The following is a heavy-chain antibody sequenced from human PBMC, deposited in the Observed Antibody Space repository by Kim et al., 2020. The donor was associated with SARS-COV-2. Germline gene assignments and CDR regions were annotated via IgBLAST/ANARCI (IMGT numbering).Heavy chain of an antibody. Sequence: SETLSPTCTVSGGSVSSGSYYWSWIRQPPGKGLEWIGYIYYSGSTNYNPSLKSRVTISVDTSKNQFSLKLSSVTAADTAVYYCARGGVDYGDYYFDDWGQGTLVTVSS. J-gene: IGHJ4*02. V-gene: IGHV4-61*01. CDR2: IYYSGST. CDR1: GGSVSSGSYY. D-gene: IGHD4-17*01. CDR3: ARGGVDYGDYYFDD.